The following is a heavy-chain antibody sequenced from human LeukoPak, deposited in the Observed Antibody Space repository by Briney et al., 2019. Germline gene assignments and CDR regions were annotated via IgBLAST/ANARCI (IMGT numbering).Heavy chain of an antibody. V-gene: IGHV4-31*03. D-gene: IGHD1-26*01. CDR3: ARVPGSYGDEWYFDL. J-gene: IGHJ2*01. CDR2: IYYSGST. Sequence: SQTLSLTCTVSGGSISSGGYYWSWLRQHPGKGLEWIGYIYYSGSTYYNPSLKSRVTISVDTSKNQFSLKLSSVTAADTAVYYCARVPGSYGDEWYFDLWGRGTLVTVSS. CDR1: GGSISSGGYY.